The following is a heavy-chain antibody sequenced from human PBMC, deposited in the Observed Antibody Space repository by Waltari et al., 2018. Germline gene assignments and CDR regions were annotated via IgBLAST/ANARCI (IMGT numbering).Heavy chain of an antibody. J-gene: IGHJ2*01. CDR1: GYSFTSYW. CDR3: ASQVYGDYSYWYFDL. D-gene: IGHD4-17*01. CDR2: IYPGDSDT. Sequence: EVQLVQSGAEVKKPGESLKISCKGSGYSFTSYWIGWVRQMPGKGLEWMGIIYPGDSDTRYSPSFQGQVTISADKSISTAYRQWSSLKASDTAMYYCASQVYGDYSYWYFDLWGRGTLVTVSS. V-gene: IGHV5-51*03.